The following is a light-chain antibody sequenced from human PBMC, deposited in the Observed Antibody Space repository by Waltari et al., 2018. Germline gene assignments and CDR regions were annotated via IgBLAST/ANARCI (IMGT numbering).Light chain of an antibody. CDR2: DAS. CDR3: QQRSIWPVT. CDR1: QSVSSY. V-gene: IGKV3-11*01. J-gene: IGKJ4*01. Sequence: EIVLTQSPATLSLSPGERATLSCRASQSVSSYLAWYQQKPGQAPRLLIYDASNRVTGIPARFSGSGSGTDFTLTISSLDPEDFAVYYCQQRSIWPVTFGGGTKVEIK.